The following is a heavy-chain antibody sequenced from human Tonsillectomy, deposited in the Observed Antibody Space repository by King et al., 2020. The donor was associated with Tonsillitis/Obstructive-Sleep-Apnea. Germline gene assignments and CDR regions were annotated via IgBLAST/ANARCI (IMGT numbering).Heavy chain of an antibody. D-gene: IGHD6-6*01. CDR1: GGSFSGYY. CDR2: INRGGST. CDR3: ARVGGLNSSSASDAFDV. V-gene: IGHV4-34*01. J-gene: IGHJ3*01. Sequence: VQLQQWGAGLLKPSETLSLTCAVYGGSFSGYYWTWIRQPPGKGLEWIGEINRGGSTNPNPSLKSRVTISVDTSKNQFSLKMRSVTAADTAVYYCARVGGLNSSSASDAFDVWGLGTMVTVSS.